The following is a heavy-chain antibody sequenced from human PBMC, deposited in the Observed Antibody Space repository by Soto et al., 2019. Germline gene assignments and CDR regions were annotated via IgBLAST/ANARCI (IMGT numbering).Heavy chain of an antibody. J-gene: IGHJ5*02. D-gene: IGHD4-17*01. Sequence: SETLSLTCAVYGGSFSVYYWSWIRQPPGKGLEWIGDINHSGTANYSPSLKSRVTIDVDTSKNQFSLRLSSVTAADTAVYYCATRSGDYVGWFDPWGQGTRVTVSS. CDR1: GGSFSVYY. V-gene: IGHV4-34*01. CDR3: ATRSGDYVGWFDP. CDR2: INHSGTA.